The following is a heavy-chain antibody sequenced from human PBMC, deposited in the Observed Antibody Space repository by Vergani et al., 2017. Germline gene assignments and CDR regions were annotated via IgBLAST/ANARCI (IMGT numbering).Heavy chain of an antibody. CDR2: INPSGGST. CDR1: GYTFTSYY. J-gene: IGHJ4*02. CDR3: ARSEPDGGSHFYFDY. V-gene: IGHV1-46*01. D-gene: IGHD1-14*01. Sequence: QVQLVQSGAEVKKPGASVKVSCKASGYTFTSYYMHWVRQAPGQGLEWMGIINPSGGSTSYAQKFQGRVTMTRDTSTSTVYMELSRLKSDDTAVYYCARSEPDGGSHFYFDYWGQGTLVTVSS.